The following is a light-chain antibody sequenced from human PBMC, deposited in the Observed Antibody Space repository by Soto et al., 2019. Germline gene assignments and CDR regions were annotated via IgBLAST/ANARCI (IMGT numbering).Light chain of an antibody. J-gene: IGLJ3*02. Sequence: QSVLTQPPSVSGAPGQRVTISCTGSSSNIGAGYGVHWYQHLPGTAPKLLIYGNSNRPSGVPDRFSGSKSGTSASLAISGLRTEDEADYYCSAWDDSLSGVVFGGGTKVTVL. CDR3: SAWDDSLSGVV. CDR1: SSNIGAGYG. CDR2: GNS. V-gene: IGLV1-40*01.